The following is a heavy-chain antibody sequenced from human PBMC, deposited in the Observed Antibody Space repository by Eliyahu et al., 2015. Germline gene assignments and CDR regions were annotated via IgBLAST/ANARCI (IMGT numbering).Heavy chain of an antibody. Sequence: EVQLVESGGGLVKPGGSLRLXXAASGFTFSSYSMNWVRQAPGKGLEWVSSISSSSSYIYYADSVKGRFTISRDNAKNSLYLQMNSLRAEDTAVYYCARDDNWGIDYWGQGTLVTVSS. CDR3: ARDDNWGIDY. D-gene: IGHD7-27*01. J-gene: IGHJ4*02. CDR1: GFTFSSYS. V-gene: IGHV3-21*01. CDR2: ISSSSSYI.